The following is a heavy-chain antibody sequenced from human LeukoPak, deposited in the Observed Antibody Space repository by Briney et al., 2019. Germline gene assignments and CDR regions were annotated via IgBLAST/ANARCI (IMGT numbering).Heavy chain of an antibody. CDR1: GFTFSRYN. V-gene: IGHV3-21*01. CDR2: ISTSSTYT. D-gene: IGHD2-8*01. Sequence: GGSLRLSCAASGFTFSRYNMNWVRQAPGKGLEWVSSISTSSTYTYYADSMKGRFTISRDNAKNSLYLQMNSLRAEDTAVYFCARESAGDGQHNWFDPWGQGTLVTVSS. J-gene: IGHJ5*02. CDR3: ARESAGDGQHNWFDP.